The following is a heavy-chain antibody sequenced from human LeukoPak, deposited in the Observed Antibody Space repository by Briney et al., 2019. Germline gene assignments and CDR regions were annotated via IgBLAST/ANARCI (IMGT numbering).Heavy chain of an antibody. CDR1: GYTFNNYD. D-gene: IGHD5-24*01. J-gene: IGHJ6*02. CDR3: VRAMAPLDTFNYQYAMDV. V-gene: IGHV1-8*01. Sequence: SVKVSCKASGYTFNNYDINWVRQAPGQGLEWMGWMNPNSGNTGYAQKFQGRFTLTRETFISTAYMELSSLRSDDTAVYYCVRAMAPLDTFNYQYAMDVWGQGTMVTVSS. CDR2: MNPNSGNT.